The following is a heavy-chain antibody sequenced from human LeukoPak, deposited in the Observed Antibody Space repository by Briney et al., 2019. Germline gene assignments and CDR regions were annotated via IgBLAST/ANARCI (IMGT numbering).Heavy chain of an antibody. CDR2: ISGSGGST. CDR1: GFTFSNYA. V-gene: IGHV3-23*01. D-gene: IGHD4-17*01. Sequence: PGGSLRLSCAASGFTFSNYAMSWVRQAPGKGLEWVSGISGSGGSTYYADSLKGRFTISRDNSKNTLYLQINSLRVEDTAVYYCAKPTTVTADYYYGVDVWGQGTMVTVSS. J-gene: IGHJ6*02. CDR3: AKPTTVTADYYYGVDV.